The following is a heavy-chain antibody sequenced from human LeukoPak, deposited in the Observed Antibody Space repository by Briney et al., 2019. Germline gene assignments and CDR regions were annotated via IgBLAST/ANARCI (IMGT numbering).Heavy chain of an antibody. V-gene: IGHV3-30*18. CDR2: LSYDGSNK. D-gene: IGHD5-18*01. J-gene: IGHJ6*02. Sequence: PGGSLRLSCAASGFTFSGYGMPWVRQAPGKGLEWVAVLSYDGSNKFYADSVKGRFTISGDNSKNTLYLQMNSLRAEDTAVYYCAKLRVSGYTYGYGLDVWGQGTTVTVSS. CDR1: GFTFSGYG. CDR3: AKLRVSGYTYGYGLDV.